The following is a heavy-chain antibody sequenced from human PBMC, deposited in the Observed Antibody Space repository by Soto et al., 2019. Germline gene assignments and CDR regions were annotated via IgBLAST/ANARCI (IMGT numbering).Heavy chain of an antibody. CDR1: GGSISSGDYY. D-gene: IGHD3-22*01. CDR3: ARARGDTSGYHFDI. Sequence: SETLSLTCTVSGGSISSGDYYWSWIRQPPGKGLECIGYIYYSGSTYYNPSLKSRVIISVDTSKNQFSLKLSSVTAADTAVYYCARARGDTSGYHFDIWGQGTMVTVSS. J-gene: IGHJ3*02. V-gene: IGHV4-30-4*01. CDR2: IYYSGST.